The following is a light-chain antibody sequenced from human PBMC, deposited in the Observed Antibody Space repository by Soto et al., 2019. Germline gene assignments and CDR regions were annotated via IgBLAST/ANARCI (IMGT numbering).Light chain of an antibody. J-gene: IGKJ1*01. CDR1: QSVSSN. V-gene: IGKV3-11*01. CDR2: HAS. CDR3: QQRSNWPPTWT. Sequence: EIVLTHSPATLSLSPCERATLSSSASQSVSSNLAWYQHKPGQSPRLLIYHASNRATGIPARFSGRGSGTDFTLTISSLETEDFAVYYCQQRSNWPPTWTFGQGTKVDI.